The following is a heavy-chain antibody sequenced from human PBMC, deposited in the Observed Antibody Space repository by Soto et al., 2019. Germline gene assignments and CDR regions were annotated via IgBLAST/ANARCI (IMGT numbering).Heavy chain of an antibody. J-gene: IGHJ6*02. D-gene: IGHD2-2*01. V-gene: IGHV3-15*01. CDR2: IKSKVDGGTA. CDR1: GFTFSNAW. Sequence: PGGSLRLSCEASGFTFSNAWMNWVRQGPGKGLEWLGRIKSKVDGGTADYGAATKGRFSISRDDLKNMLYLQMNSLKPDDTAVYYCTTLSYLYYDGMDVWGQGTTVTVYS. CDR3: TTLSYLYYDGMDV.